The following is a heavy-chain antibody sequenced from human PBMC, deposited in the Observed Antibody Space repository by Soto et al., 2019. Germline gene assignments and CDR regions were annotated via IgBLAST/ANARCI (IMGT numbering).Heavy chain of an antibody. CDR3: ARDLWGYCGTDCYPLDV. CDR2: MYNTGST. V-gene: IGHV4-59*01. Sequence: QEQLQESGPGLVKPSETLSITCTVSGGSISRYYWSWIRQPPGKGLEWIGYMYNTGSTVYNPPFKSRVTMLVDTSKNQFALKLNTVTTGDTAGYYCARDLWGYCGTDCYPLDVWGQGTTVTVSS. D-gene: IGHD2-21*02. CDR1: GGSISRYY. J-gene: IGHJ6*02.